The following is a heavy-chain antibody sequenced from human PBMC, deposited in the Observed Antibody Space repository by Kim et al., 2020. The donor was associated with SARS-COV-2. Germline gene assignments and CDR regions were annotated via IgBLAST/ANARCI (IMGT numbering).Heavy chain of an antibody. J-gene: IGHJ4*02. V-gene: IGHV1-69*02. CDR3: ATMVRGVAALGY. D-gene: IGHD3-10*01. Sequence: NHAQKFQGRVTITADKSTSTAYMELSSLRSEDTAVYYCATMVRGVAALGYWGQGTLVTVSS.